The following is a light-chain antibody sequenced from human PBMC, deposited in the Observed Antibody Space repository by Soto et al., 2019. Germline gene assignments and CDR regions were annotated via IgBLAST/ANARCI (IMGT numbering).Light chain of an antibody. CDR2: KAT. CDR3: QQYNSYWT. CDR1: QSINTW. Sequence: DIQMTQSPSTLSASVGDRVTITCRASQSINTWLAWYQQKQGKAPKLVIYKATSLESGVQSRFSGSGSGTDFTHTISRLQPNDFETYCCQQYNSYWTFGEGTNVEIK. V-gene: IGKV1-5*03. J-gene: IGKJ4*02.